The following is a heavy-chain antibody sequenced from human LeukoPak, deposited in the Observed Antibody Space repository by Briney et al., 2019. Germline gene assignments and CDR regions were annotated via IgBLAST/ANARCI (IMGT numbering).Heavy chain of an antibody. CDR1: GYTFTGYY. Sequence: GASVKVSCKASGYTFTGYYIHWVRQAPGQGLEWMGWINPNSGGTNYAQKFQGRVTMTRDTSIRTAYMELSRLRSDDTAIYYCARDNSVGDNAWWFDPWGQGTLVTVSS. CDR2: INPNSGGT. D-gene: IGHD1-26*01. V-gene: IGHV1-2*02. J-gene: IGHJ5*02. CDR3: ARDNSVGDNAWWFDP.